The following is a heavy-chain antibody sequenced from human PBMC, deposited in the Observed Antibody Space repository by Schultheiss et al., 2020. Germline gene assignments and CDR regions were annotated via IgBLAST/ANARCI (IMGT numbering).Heavy chain of an antibody. Sequence: SETLSLTCAVYGGSFSGYYWSWIRQHPGKGLEWIGYIYYSGSTNYNPSLKSRVTISVDTSKNQFSLKLSSVTAADTAVYYCARDRSFDYWGQGTLVTVSS. CDR3: ARDRSFDY. V-gene: IGHV4-59*01. D-gene: IGHD3-10*01. J-gene: IGHJ4*02. CDR1: GGSFSGYY. CDR2: IYYSGST.